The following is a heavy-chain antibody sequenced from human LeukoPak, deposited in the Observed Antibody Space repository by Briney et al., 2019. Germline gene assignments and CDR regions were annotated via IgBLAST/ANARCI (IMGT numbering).Heavy chain of an antibody. CDR2: INPNSGGT. J-gene: IGHJ4*02. CDR3: SREDY. V-gene: IGHV1-2*02. Sequence: ASVKVSCKASGYTFTGYYLHWVRQAPGQGLEWVGWINPNSGGTNYAQKFQGRVTMARDTSITTVYMELSRLRSDDTAVYYCSREDYWGQGTLVTVSS. CDR1: GYTFTGYY.